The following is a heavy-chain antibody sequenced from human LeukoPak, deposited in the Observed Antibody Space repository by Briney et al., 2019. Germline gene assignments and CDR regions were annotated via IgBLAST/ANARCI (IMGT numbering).Heavy chain of an antibody. CDR2: IYYSGST. V-gene: IGHV4-59*01. CDR3: ARTMEGYCSGGSCYQYSYYMDV. J-gene: IGHJ6*03. D-gene: IGHD2-15*01. Sequence: SETLSLTCTVSGGSISSYYWSWIRQPPGKGLEWVGYIYYSGSTNYNPSLKSRVTISVDTSKNQFSLKLTSVTAADTAVYYCARTMEGYCSGGSCYQYSYYMDVWGKGTTVTVSS. CDR1: GGSISSYY.